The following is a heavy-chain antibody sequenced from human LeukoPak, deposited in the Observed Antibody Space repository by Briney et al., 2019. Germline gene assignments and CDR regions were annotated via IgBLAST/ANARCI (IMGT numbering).Heavy chain of an antibody. CDR2: IRSKAYRGTI. V-gene: IGHV3-49*04. CDR3: ARGPIQLWIHNAMDV. CDR1: GFTFGDHA. D-gene: IGHD1-1*01. J-gene: IGHJ6*02. Sequence: GGSLRLSCIGSGFTFGDHAMSWVRQAPGKGLEWVGFIRSKAYRGTIEYAAAMKGRFTISRDDSASIVYLQMNSLKIEDTAVYYCARGPIQLWIHNAMDVWGQGTTVTVS.